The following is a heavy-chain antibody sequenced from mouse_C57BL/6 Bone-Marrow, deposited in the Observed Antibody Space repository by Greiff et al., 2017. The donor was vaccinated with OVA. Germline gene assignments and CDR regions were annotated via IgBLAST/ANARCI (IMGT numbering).Heavy chain of an antibody. J-gene: IGHJ3*01. Sequence: QVTLKVSGPGILQPSQTLSLTCSFSGFSLSTSNMGIGWIRQPSGKGLEWLAHIWWNDDKYYNPSLKRRLTISKDTSNNQVFLKSTSVDTADDATCYCAQMYYYGSSIWDWGQGTLVTVSA. V-gene: IGHV8-5*01. CDR1: GFSLSTSNMG. D-gene: IGHD1-1*01. CDR2: IWWNDDK. CDR3: AQMYYYGSSIWD.